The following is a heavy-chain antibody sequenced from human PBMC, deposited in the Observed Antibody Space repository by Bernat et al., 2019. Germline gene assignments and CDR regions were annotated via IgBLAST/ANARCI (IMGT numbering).Heavy chain of an antibody. J-gene: IGHJ4*02. D-gene: IGHD3-16*01. Sequence: QVQLVQSGSELKKPGAAVKVSCKASGYTFTSYARNWVRQAPGQGLEWMGWINTNTGNPTYVQGFTGRFVFSLDTSVTTAYLQISSLKPEDTAVYYCVRGEVRELTYWGQGTLVTVSS. CDR3: VRGEVRELTY. V-gene: IGHV7-4-1*02. CDR1: GYTFTSYA. CDR2: INTNTGNP.